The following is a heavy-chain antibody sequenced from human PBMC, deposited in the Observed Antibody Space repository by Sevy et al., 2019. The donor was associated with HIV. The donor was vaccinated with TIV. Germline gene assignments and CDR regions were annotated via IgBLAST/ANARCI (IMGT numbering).Heavy chain of an antibody. D-gene: IGHD5-12*01. CDR1: GFRLNTYA. CDR2: ISSTGNFE. CDR3: ARDAGYTTKFHPLH. J-gene: IGHJ4*02. Sequence: GGSLRLSCSASGFRLNTYAMHWVRQAPGKGLEWVSVISSTGNFESYAASVKGRFTISKDNSKNTMCLQMNSLRPEDTAMYYGARDAGYTTKFHPLHWGQGTLVTVSS. V-gene: IGHV3-30*04.